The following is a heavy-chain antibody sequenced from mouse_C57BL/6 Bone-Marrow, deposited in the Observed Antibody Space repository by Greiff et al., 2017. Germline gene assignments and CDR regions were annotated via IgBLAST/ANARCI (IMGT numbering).Heavy chain of an antibody. Sequence: EVNLVESGGDLVKPGGSLKLSCAASGFTFSSYGMSWVRQTPDKRLEWFATISSGGSYTYYPDSVKGRFTISRDNAKNTLYLQMSSLKSEDTAMYYCARQDYWGQGTTLTVSS. CDR3: ARQDY. CDR1: GFTFSSYG. CDR2: ISSGGSYT. J-gene: IGHJ2*01. V-gene: IGHV5-6*01.